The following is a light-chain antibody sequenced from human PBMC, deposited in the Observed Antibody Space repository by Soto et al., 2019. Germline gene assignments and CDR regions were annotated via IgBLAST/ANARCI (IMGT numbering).Light chain of an antibody. CDR3: QQRSNWPAIT. CDR1: RSVSSY. Sequence: NVLTQSPANMSLSPGERATLSCRASRSVSSYLAWYQQKPGQAPRLLIYDASNRATGIPARFSGSGSGTDFSLTISSLEPEDFAIYYCQQRSNWPAITFGQGTRQEIK. V-gene: IGKV3-11*01. J-gene: IGKJ5*01. CDR2: DAS.